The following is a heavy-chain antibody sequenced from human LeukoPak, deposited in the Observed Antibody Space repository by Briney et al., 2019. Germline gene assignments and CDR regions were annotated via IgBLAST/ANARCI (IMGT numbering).Heavy chain of an antibody. CDR2: ISYDGSDK. CDR1: GFTFSSYG. D-gene: IGHD4-17*01. J-gene: IGHJ4*02. V-gene: IGHV3-30*18. Sequence: GGSLRLSCAASGFTFSSYGMHWVRQAPGKGLEWVAVISYDGSDKYYADSVKGRFTISRDNSKNTLYLQMNSLRAEDTAVYYCAKSASYGDYVPPRYFDYWGQGILVTVSS. CDR3: AKSASYGDYVPPRYFDY.